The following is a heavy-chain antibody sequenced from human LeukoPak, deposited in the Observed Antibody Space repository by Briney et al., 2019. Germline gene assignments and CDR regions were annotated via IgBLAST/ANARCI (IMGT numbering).Heavy chain of an antibody. D-gene: IGHD2-2*01. Sequence: GGSLRLSCGASGFSFSSYWMSWVRQAPGKGLEWVANIKKDGSERNFAESVKGRFTISRDNAKNSLYLQMNSLRVEDTAVYYCASQTSDKAFDGWGQGTLGSVSS. CDR2: IKKDGSER. CDR1: GFSFSSYW. CDR3: ASQTSDKAFDG. V-gene: IGHV3-7*05. J-gene: IGHJ4*02.